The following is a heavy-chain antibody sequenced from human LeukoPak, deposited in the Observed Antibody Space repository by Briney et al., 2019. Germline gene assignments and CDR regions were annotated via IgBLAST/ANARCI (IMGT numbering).Heavy chain of an antibody. D-gene: IGHD6-19*01. V-gene: IGHV4-34*01. J-gene: IGHJ4*02. CDR1: GGSFSGYY. Sequence: IPSETLSLTCAVYGGSFSGYYWSWIRQPPGKGLEWIGEINHSGSTNYNPSLKSRVTISVDTSKNQFSLKLGSVTAADTAVYYCARSSGWYETPDYWGQGTLVTVSS. CDR2: INHSGST. CDR3: ARSSGWYETPDY.